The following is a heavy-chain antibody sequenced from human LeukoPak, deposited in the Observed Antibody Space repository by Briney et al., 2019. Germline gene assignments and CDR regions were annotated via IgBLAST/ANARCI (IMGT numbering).Heavy chain of an antibody. Sequence: SETLSLTCTVSGGSISSSSYYWGWIRQPPGKGLEWIGSIYYSGSTYYNPSLKSRVTISVDTSKNQLSLKLSSVTAADTAVYYCARDILPGLRFLEWLSIDHWGQGTLVTVSS. V-gene: IGHV4-39*02. J-gene: IGHJ4*02. CDR1: GGSISSSSYY. D-gene: IGHD3-3*01. CDR2: IYYSGST. CDR3: ARDILPGLRFLEWLSIDH.